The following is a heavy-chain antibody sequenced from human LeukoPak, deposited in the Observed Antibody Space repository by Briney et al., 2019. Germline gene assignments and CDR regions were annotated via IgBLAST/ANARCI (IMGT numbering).Heavy chain of an antibody. CDR2: INPNSGDT. CDR3: AREDFGDFYFDS. Sequence: ASVTFSCKASGYAFTDYYIYWVRQAPGQGLEWMGRINPNSGDTKYAQKFQGRVTITRDTSISTAYVELNRLRSDDTAVYYCAREDFGDFYFDSWGQGTLVTVSS. J-gene: IGHJ4*02. V-gene: IGHV1-2*06. CDR1: GYAFTDYY. D-gene: IGHD3-10*01.